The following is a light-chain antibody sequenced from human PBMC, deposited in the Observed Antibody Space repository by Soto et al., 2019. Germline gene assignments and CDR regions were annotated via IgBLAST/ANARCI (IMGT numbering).Light chain of an antibody. Sequence: AIRMSQAPSSFSASTGYRFTITCRASQGISSYLAWYQQKPGKAPKLLIYAASTLQSGVPSRFRGSGSGTHVTLTISSLQPEDFATYYCQQLHGYPITFGQGTRLEIK. CDR1: QGISSY. V-gene: IGKV1-8*01. CDR2: AAS. CDR3: QQLHGYPIT. J-gene: IGKJ5*01.